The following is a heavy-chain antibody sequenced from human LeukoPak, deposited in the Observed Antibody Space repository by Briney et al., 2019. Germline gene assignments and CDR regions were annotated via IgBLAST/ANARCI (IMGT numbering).Heavy chain of an antibody. V-gene: IGHV3-30*18. D-gene: IGHD3-22*01. Sequence: GGSLRLSCAASGFTFSSYGMHWVRQAPGKGLEWVAVISYDGSNKYYADSVKGRFTISRDNSKNTLYLQMNSLRAEDTAVCYCAKDPVKKSYYDSSGYYTPNWFDPWGQGTLVTVSS. CDR1: GFTFSSYG. J-gene: IGHJ5*02. CDR2: ISYDGSNK. CDR3: AKDPVKKSYYDSSGYYTPNWFDP.